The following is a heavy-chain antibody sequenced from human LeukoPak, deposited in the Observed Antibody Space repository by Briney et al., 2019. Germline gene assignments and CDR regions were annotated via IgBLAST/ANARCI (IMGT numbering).Heavy chain of an antibody. CDR3: ARDYGGSSPFDY. Sequence: SGGSLRLSCAASGFTFSSFGMNWVRQVPGKGLEWVSYISSSDSTIYYADSVKGRFTISRDNAKNSLYLQMNSLRAVDTAVYYCARDYGGSSPFDYWGQGTLVTVSS. CDR2: ISSSDSTI. D-gene: IGHD4-23*01. J-gene: IGHJ4*02. CDR1: GFTFSSFG. V-gene: IGHV3-48*04.